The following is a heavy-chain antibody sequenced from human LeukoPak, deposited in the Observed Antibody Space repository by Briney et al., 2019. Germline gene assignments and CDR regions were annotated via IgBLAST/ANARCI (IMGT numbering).Heavy chain of an antibody. V-gene: IGHV3-43D*03. CDR2: ISWDGGST. Sequence: GGSLRLPCAASGFTFDDYAMHWVRQAPGKGLEWVSLISWDGGSTYYADSVKRRFTISRDNSKNSLYLQMNSLRAEDTALYYCAKGDSPDYYGSGTYDSWGQGTLVTVSS. CDR3: AKGDSPDYYGSGTYDS. D-gene: IGHD3-10*01. J-gene: IGHJ4*02. CDR1: GFTFDDYA.